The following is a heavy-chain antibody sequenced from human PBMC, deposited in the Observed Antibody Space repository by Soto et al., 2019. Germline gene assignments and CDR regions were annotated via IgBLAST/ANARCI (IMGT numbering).Heavy chain of an antibody. CDR3: ATTFDYNGYFDP. CDR1: GYSLTTYC. Sequence: GESLKISCNTSGYSLTTYCFAWVLQMPGKGLEWMGIIYLSDSDTIYSPSAQGHFTISADKSIKTAYLQWSSLKASDTAIYYCATTFDYNGYFDPWGQGTQVT. V-gene: IGHV5-51*01. CDR2: IYLSDSDT. D-gene: IGHD4-4*01. J-gene: IGHJ5*02.